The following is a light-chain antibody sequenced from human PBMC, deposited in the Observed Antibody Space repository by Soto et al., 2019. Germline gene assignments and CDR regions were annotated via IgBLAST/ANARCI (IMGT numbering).Light chain of an antibody. CDR3: HHYDSSPPYT. J-gene: IGKJ2*01. Sequence: EIVLTQSPATLSLPPGERATLSCRASRSFASSYLAWYQHKPGQAPRLLIYAASSRATGIPDRFIGSGSGTDFTLTISRLEPDDSAVYYCHHYDSSPPYTFGQGTKVDIK. CDR2: AAS. CDR1: RSFASSY. V-gene: IGKV3-20*01.